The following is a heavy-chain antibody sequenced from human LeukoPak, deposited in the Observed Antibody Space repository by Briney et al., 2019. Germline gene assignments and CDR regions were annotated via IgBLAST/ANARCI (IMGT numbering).Heavy chain of an antibody. CDR1: GGSISSSSYY. D-gene: IGHD3-10*01. CDR3: ARGSHLYGSGSYYSDY. Sequence: SETLSLTCTVSGGSISSSSYYWGWIRQPPGKGLEWIGSIYYSGSTYYNPSLKSRVTISVDTSKNQFSLKLSSVTAADTAVYYCARGSHLYGSGSYYSDYWGQGTLVTVSS. V-gene: IGHV4-39*07. CDR2: IYYSGST. J-gene: IGHJ4*02.